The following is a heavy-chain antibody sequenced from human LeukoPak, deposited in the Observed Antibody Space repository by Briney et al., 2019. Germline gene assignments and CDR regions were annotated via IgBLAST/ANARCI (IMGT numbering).Heavy chain of an antibody. Sequence: GGSLRLSCAASGFTFSSYAMSWVRQAPGKGLEWVSVSGSGGNTYYADSVKGRFTISRDNSKNTLYLQMNSLRAEDTAVYYCARDQVGRDAFDIWGQGTMVTVSS. CDR1: GFTFSSYA. CDR2: SGSGGNT. D-gene: IGHD1-26*01. CDR3: ARDQVGRDAFDI. J-gene: IGHJ3*02. V-gene: IGHV3-23*01.